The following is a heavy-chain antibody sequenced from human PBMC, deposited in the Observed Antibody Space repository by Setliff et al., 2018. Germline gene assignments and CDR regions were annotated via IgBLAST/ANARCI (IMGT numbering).Heavy chain of an antibody. V-gene: IGHV3-30*02. D-gene: IGHD3-16*01. J-gene: IGHJ6*03. CDR3: VKWDSKYVSGSHYMDV. CDR2: ILYDGSNK. CDR1: GFTFSSYG. Sequence: PGGSLRLSCAASGFTFSSYGMHWVRQAPGKGLEWVAFILYDGSNKYYADSVKGRFTISRDNSKNTLYLQVNTLRPEDTAVYYCVKWDSKYVSGSHYMDVWGKGTTVTVSS.